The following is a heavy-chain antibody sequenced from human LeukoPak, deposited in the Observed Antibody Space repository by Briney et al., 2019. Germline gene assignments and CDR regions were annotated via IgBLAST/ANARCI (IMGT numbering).Heavy chain of an antibody. CDR3: ARGRGIFGVVIRIYYFDY. CDR1: GGSFSGYY. CDR2: INHSGST. J-gene: IGHJ4*02. V-gene: IGHV4-34*01. Sequence: PSETLSLTCAVYGGSFSGYYWSWIRQPPGEGLEWIGEINHSGSTNYNPSLKSRVTISVDTSKNQFSLKLSSVTAADTAVYYCARGRGIFGVVIRIYYFDYWGQGTLVTVSS. D-gene: IGHD3-3*01.